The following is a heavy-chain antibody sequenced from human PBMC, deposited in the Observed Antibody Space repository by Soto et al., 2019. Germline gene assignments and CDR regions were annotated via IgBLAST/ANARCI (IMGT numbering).Heavy chain of an antibody. D-gene: IGHD3-10*01. CDR2: INHSGST. CDR1: GGSFSGYY. Sequence: SETLSLTCAVYGGSFSGYYWSWIRQPPGKGLEWIGEINHSGSTNYNPSLKSRVTISVDTSKNQFSLKLSSVTAADTAVYYCARGDIRGFGELSSWFDPWGQGTLVTVSS. CDR3: ARGDIRGFGELSSWFDP. J-gene: IGHJ5*02. V-gene: IGHV4-34*01.